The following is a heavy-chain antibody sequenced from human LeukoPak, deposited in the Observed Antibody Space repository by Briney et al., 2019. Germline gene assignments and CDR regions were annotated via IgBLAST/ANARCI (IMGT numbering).Heavy chain of an antibody. CDR2: ISSSSYI. CDR3: AKDRSAAGLDY. D-gene: IGHD6-13*01. Sequence: PGGSLRLSCAASGFTFSSYSMNWVRQAPGKGLEWVSSISSSSYIYYADSVKGRFTISRDNAKNSLYLQMNSLRAEDTAVYYCAKDRSAAGLDYWGQGTLVTVSS. J-gene: IGHJ4*02. V-gene: IGHV3-21*01. CDR1: GFTFSSYS.